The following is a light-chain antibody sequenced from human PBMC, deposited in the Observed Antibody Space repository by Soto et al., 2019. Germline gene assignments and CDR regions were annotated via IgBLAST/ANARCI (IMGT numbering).Light chain of an antibody. CDR1: QSIDSW. CDR3: QQYNSYWT. CDR2: QAS. J-gene: IGKJ1*01. Sequence: DIQITQSPSPLSASVGDRVTITCRASQSIDSWLAWFQQKPGKAPNLLIYQASGLQSGVPSRFSGRGSGTEFTLTISSLKHDDFATYYCQQYNSYWTFGQGTKVDIK. V-gene: IGKV1-5*03.